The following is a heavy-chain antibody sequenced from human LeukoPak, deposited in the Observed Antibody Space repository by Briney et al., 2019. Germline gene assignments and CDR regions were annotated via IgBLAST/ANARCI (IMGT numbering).Heavy chain of an antibody. CDR1: GFTFSPSR. CDR2: INGDGSAT. V-gene: IGHV3-74*01. CDR3: ARGGAATLDY. J-gene: IGHJ4*02. Sequence: PGGSLRLSCAASGFTFSPSRMFWVRQAPGKGLVWVSYINGDGSATTYADSVKGRFTISRDNAKNTLYLQMNGLRAEDTAVYYCARGGAATLDYWGQGTLVTVSS. D-gene: IGHD2-15*01.